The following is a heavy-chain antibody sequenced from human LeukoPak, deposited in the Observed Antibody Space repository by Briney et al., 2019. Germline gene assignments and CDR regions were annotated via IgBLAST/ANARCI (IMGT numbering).Heavy chain of an antibody. CDR3: ARAAYSSSWCPFDY. J-gene: IGHJ4*02. D-gene: IGHD6-13*01. CDR2: IYYTGST. Sequence: SETLSLTCTVSGGSISSSSYYWGWIRQPPGKGLEWIGSIYYTGSTYYNPSLKSRVTISVDTSKNQFSLKLSSVTAADTTVYYCARAAYSSSWCPFDYWGQGTLVTVSS. CDR1: GGSISSSSYY. V-gene: IGHV4-39*01.